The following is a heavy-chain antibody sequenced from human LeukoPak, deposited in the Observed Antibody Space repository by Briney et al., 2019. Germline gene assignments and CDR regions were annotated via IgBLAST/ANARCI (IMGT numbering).Heavy chain of an antibody. CDR2: IYQSGRT. CDR3: ARSEINDYMRY. Sequence: SETLSLTCTVSGYSIRSGYGWGWIRQAPGKGLEWMGSIYQSGRTYDNPSLKSRVTLSIDTSKNQVFLKLRSVTAADTAVYYCARSEINDYMRYWGQGIQVIVSS. D-gene: IGHD4-11*01. CDR1: GYSIRSGYG. J-gene: IGHJ4*02. V-gene: IGHV4-38-2*02.